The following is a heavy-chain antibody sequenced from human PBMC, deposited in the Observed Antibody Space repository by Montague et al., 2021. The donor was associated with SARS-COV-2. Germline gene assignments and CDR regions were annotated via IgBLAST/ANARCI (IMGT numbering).Heavy chain of an antibody. CDR2: IYYSGST. V-gene: IGHV4-59*01. Sequence: SETLSLTCTVSSGSISSYYWSWIRQPPGKGLEWIGYIYYSGSTNYNPSLKSRVTISVDTSKNQFSLKLSSVTAADTAVYYCARGAGYSSSWCLAFVIWGQGTMVTVSS. CDR3: ARGAGYSSSWCLAFVI. J-gene: IGHJ3*02. D-gene: IGHD6-13*01. CDR1: SGSISSYY.